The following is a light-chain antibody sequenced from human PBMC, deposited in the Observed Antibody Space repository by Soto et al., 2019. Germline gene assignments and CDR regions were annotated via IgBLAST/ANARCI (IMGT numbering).Light chain of an antibody. CDR3: QQHNQWPIT. CDR1: QGVTTN. CDR2: GAS. V-gene: IGKV3D-15*01. Sequence: EIGITQSRDTRSVSRGGRATLTCRAGQGVTTNFAWYQQKSGQSPRLLIYGASTRATGIPARFSGSGSGTEFTLTINSLQSEDSAVYYCQQHNQWPITFGQGTLLE. J-gene: IGKJ5*01.